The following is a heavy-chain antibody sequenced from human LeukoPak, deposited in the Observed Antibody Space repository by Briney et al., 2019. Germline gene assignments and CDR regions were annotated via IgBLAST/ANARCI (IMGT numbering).Heavy chain of an antibody. V-gene: IGHV2-5*02. CDR2: IYWDDDK. J-gene: IGHJ5*02. D-gene: IGHD4-17*01. CDR3: AHMSTVTIPYQWFDP. CDR1: GVSLSTSGVG. Sequence: ESGPTLVNHTQTLTLTCTFSGVSLSTSGVGVGWIRQPPGKALEWLALIYWDDDKRYSPSLKSRLTITKDTSKNQVVLTMTNMDPVDTATYYCAHMSTVTIPYQWFDPWGQGTPVTVSS.